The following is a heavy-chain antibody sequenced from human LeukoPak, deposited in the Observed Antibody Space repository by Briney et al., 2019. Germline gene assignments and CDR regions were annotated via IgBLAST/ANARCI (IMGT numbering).Heavy chain of an antibody. Sequence: GGSLRLSCAASGFTFSSYEMNWVRQAPGKGLEWVSYISSSGSTIYYADSVKGRFTISRDNAKNSLYLQMNSLRAEDTAVYYCARDRLYLMVYAIEGDGMDVWGQGTRSPSP. CDR2: ISSSGSTI. D-gene: IGHD2-8*01. CDR1: GFTFSSYE. CDR3: ARDRLYLMVYAIEGDGMDV. V-gene: IGHV3-48*03. J-gene: IGHJ6*02.